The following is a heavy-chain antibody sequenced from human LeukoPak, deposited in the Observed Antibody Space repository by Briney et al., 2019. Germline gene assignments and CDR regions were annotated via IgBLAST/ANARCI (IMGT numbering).Heavy chain of an antibody. V-gene: IGHV4-39*07. CDR3: ARSGSGYLRYYFDY. D-gene: IGHD5-12*01. CDR2: MYSSGRT. Sequence: SETLSLTCTVSGGSISSYYWSWLRQPPGKGLEWIGSMYSSGRTYYNPSLKSRVTISVDTSKNQFSLKLSSVTAADTAVYYCARSGSGYLRYYFDYWGQGTLVTVSS. J-gene: IGHJ4*02. CDR1: GGSISSYY.